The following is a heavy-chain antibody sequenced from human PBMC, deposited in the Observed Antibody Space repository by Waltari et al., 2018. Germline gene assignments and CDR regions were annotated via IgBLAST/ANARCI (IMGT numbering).Heavy chain of an antibody. D-gene: IGHD6-13*01. CDR2: IIPIFGTG. CDR3: AGGAAAHPLLPFDS. V-gene: IGHV1-69*13. CDR1: GGTFSSYA. J-gene: IGHJ4*02. Sequence: QVQLVQSGAEVKKPGSSVKVSCKASGGTFSSYAISWVRQAPGQGLGWMGGIIPIFGTGNYAQEVQGRVPITADESTGPDYMELGSLRSEDTAVYYCAGGAAAHPLLPFDSWGQGTLVTVSS.